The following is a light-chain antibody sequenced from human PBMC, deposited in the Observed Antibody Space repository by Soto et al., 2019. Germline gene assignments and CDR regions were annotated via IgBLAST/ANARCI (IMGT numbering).Light chain of an antibody. V-gene: IGKV1-5*01. CDR1: QSISSW. Sequence: DIRMTQSASTLSASLGDRVTITWRASQSISSWLAWYQQKPGKAPKLLIYDASSLESGVPSRFSGSLYGTEFNLTISSLQPDDFATYYCQQYNSYSRTFGQGTKVDIK. J-gene: IGKJ1*01. CDR2: DAS. CDR3: QQYNSYSRT.